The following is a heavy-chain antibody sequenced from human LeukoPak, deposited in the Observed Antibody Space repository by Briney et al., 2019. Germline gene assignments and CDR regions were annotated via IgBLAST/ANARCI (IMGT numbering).Heavy chain of an antibody. CDR1: GYTFTDYY. CDR2: VDPEDGET. CDR3: ASGRLNYGSGLDY. D-gene: IGHD3-10*01. V-gene: IGHV1-69-2*01. J-gene: IGHJ4*02. Sequence: ASVKISCKVSGYTFTDYYMHWVPQAPGKGLEWMGLVDPEDGETIYAEKFQGRVTITADTSTDTAYMELSSLRSEDTAVYYCASGRLNYGSGLDYWGQGTLVTVSS.